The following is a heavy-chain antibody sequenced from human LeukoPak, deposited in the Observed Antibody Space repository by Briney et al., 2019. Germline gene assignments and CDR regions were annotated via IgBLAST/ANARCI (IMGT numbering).Heavy chain of an antibody. CDR2: IKVSGGRT. Sequence: ASVKVSCKASGYTFSGFYVHWVRQAPGQGLEWMGIIKVSGGRTEYAQEFQGRVTVIRDMSTSTVYMELNNLRSEDTAVYYCAREPPESYYFDNWGQGTLVTVSS. J-gene: IGHJ4*02. CDR1: GYTFSGFY. CDR3: AREPPESYYFDN. V-gene: IGHV1-46*01.